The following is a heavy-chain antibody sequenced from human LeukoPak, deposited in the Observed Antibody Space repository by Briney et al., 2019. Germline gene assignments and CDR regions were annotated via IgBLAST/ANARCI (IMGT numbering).Heavy chain of an antibody. Sequence: GGSLRLSCIASGFTLSSYTMNWVRQAPGKGLEWASSITSSSSSIFYADSVKGRFTISRDNAKNALYLQMNSLRVEDMAVYYCAELGITMIGGVWGKGTTVTISS. CDR3: AELGITMIGGV. D-gene: IGHD3-10*02. J-gene: IGHJ6*04. CDR2: ITSSSSSI. V-gene: IGHV3-21*01. CDR1: GFTLSSYT.